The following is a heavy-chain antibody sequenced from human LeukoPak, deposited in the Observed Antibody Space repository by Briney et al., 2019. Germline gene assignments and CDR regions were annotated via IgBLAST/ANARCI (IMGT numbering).Heavy chain of an antibody. CDR2: IYYSGST. Sequence: SETLSLTCTVSGGSISSGSYYWGWIRQPPGKGLEWIGSIYYSGSTYYNPSLKSRVTISVDTSKNQFSLKLSSVTAADTAVYYCARHGDGDYPLDYWGQGTLVTVSS. CDR1: GGSISSGSYY. J-gene: IGHJ4*02. V-gene: IGHV4-39*01. D-gene: IGHD4-17*01. CDR3: ARHGDGDYPLDY.